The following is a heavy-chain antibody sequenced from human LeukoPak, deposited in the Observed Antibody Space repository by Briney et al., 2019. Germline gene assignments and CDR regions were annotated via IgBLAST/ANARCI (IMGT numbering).Heavy chain of an antibody. CDR2: ISAYNGNT. J-gene: IGHJ5*02. V-gene: IGHV1-18*01. CDR1: GYTFTSYG. D-gene: IGHD2-2*01. Sequence: ASVKVSCKASGYTFTSYGISWVRQAPGQGLEWMGWISAYNGNTNYAQKLQGRVTMTTDTSTSTAYMELRSLRSDDTAVYYCARVLGYCSSTSCYAWFDPWGQRTLVTVSS. CDR3: ARVLGYCSSTSCYAWFDP.